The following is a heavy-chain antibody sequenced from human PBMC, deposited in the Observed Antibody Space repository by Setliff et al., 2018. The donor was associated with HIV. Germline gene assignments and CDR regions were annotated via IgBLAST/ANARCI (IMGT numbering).Heavy chain of an antibody. V-gene: IGHV4-31*03. CDR2: IHYSGNT. D-gene: IGHD3-3*01. CDR1: GGSISSGGYY. J-gene: IGHJ4*02. Sequence: PSETLSLTCTVSGGSISSGGYYWSWIRQHPGKGLEWIGYIHYSGNTYNNPSLNSRISISVDMSKNKFSLKLSSLTAADTAVYYCARVPSEYYNFWSGYSTPFDYWGQGTLVTVSS. CDR3: ARVPSEYYNFWSGYSTPFDY.